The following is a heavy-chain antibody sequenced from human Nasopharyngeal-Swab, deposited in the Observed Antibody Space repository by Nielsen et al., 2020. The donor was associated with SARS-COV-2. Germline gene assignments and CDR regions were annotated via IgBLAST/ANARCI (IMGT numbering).Heavy chain of an antibody. CDR1: GFTFSSYA. V-gene: IGHV3-74*01. CDR2: INADGSST. Sequence: GESLKISCAASGFTFSSYAMSWVRQVPGKGLVWVSHINADGSSTTYADSVKGRFTISRDNAKNTLFLQMDNLRAEDTAVYYCTRLTYYYDSSSGGWGQGTLVTVSS. CDR3: TRLTYYYDSSSGG. J-gene: IGHJ4*02. D-gene: IGHD3-22*01.